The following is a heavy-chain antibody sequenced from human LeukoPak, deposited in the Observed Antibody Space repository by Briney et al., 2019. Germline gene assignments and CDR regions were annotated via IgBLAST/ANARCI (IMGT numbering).Heavy chain of an antibody. D-gene: IGHD3-22*01. CDR1: GGTFSSYA. J-gene: IGHJ4*02. CDR2: IIPIFGTA. Sequence: ASVKVSCKASGGTFSSYAISWVRQAPGQGLGWMGGIIPIFGTANYAQKFQGRVTITADESTSTAYMELSSLRSEDTAVYYCARRPSYDSSGYHDYWGQGTLVTVSS. V-gene: IGHV1-69*13. CDR3: ARRPSYDSSGYHDY.